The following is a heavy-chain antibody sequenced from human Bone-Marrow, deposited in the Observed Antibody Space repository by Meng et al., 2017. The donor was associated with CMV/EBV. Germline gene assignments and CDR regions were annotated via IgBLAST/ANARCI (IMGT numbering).Heavy chain of an antibody. V-gene: IGHV1-8*01. CDR2: MNPNSGNT. CDR1: GYTFTSYD. CDR3: ARVVSSSSPWYYYGMDV. Sequence: ASVKVSCKASGYTFTSYDINWVRQATGQGLEWMGWMNPNSGNTGYAQKFQGRVTMTRNTSISTAYMELRSLRSEDTAVYYCARVVSSSSPWYYYGMDVWGQGTTVTVSS. J-gene: IGHJ6*02. D-gene: IGHD6-6*01.